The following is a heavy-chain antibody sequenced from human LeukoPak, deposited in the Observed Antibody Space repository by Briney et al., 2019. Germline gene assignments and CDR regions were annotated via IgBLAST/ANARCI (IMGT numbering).Heavy chain of an antibody. CDR3: AKDQGYDYVWGSLNDAFDI. V-gene: IGHV3-23*01. CDR1: GFTFSSYG. J-gene: IGHJ3*02. CDR2: ISGSGGST. D-gene: IGHD3-16*01. Sequence: GGSLRLSCAASGFTFSSYGMSWVRQAPGKGLEWVSAISGSGGSTYYADSVKGRFTISRDNSKNTLYLQMNSLRAEDTAVYYCAKDQGYDYVWGSLNDAFDIWGQGTMVTVSS.